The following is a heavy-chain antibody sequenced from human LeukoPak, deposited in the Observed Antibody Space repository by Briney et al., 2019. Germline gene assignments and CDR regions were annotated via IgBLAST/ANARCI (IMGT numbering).Heavy chain of an antibody. Sequence: SETLSLTCTVSGGSISSGGYYWSWIRQHPGKGLEWIGYIYYSGSTYYNPSLKSRVTISVDTSKNQFSLKLSSVTAADTAVYYCARVDTNYYYYGMDVWGQGTTVTVSS. CDR1: GGSISSGGYY. J-gene: IGHJ6*02. CDR3: ARVDTNYYYYGMDV. D-gene: IGHD3-9*01. CDR2: IYYSGST. V-gene: IGHV4-31*03.